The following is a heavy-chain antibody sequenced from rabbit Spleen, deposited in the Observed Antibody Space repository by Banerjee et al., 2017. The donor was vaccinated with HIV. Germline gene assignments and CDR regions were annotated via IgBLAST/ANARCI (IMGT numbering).Heavy chain of an antibody. D-gene: IGHD8-1*01. Sequence: QLEESGGGLVQPGGSLKLSCKVSGFDFSSYYMTWVRQAPGKGLEWTGYIDPVFGNTYYARWVNGRFTISSDNAQNTVDLQMNSLTAADTATYFCARHAGYAGYGYSTLDLWGPGTLVTVS. J-gene: IGHJ4*01. CDR1: GFDFSSYY. CDR2: IDPVFGNT. CDR3: ARHAGYAGYGYSTLDL. V-gene: IGHV1S7*01.